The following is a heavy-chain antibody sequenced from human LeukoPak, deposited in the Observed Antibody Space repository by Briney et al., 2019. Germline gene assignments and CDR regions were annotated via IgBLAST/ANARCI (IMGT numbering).Heavy chain of an antibody. CDR1: GFTFDDYA. CDR3: AKDVTGTGAFDI. CDR2: ITWNSGTI. J-gene: IGHJ3*02. Sequence: PGGSLRLSCAASGFTFDDYAMHWVRQGPGKGLEWVSGITWNSGTIGYADSVKGRFTTSRDNAKNSLYLQMNSLRAEDTALYYCAKDVTGTGAFDIWGQGTMVTVSS. V-gene: IGHV3-9*01. D-gene: IGHD1-7*01.